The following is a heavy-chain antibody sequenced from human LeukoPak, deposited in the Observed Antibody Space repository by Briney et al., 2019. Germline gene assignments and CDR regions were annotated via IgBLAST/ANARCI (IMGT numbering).Heavy chain of an antibody. D-gene: IGHD3-22*01. CDR1: GGSISSYY. CDR2: IYYSGST. Sequence: SETLSLTCTVSGGSISSYYWSWIRQPPGKGLEWIGYIYYSGSTNYNPSLKSRVTISVDTTKNQFSLKLSSVTAADTAVYYCARDRRYYYDSSGYYYDYWGQGTLVTVSS. CDR3: ARDRRYYYDSSGYYYDY. V-gene: IGHV4-59*01. J-gene: IGHJ4*02.